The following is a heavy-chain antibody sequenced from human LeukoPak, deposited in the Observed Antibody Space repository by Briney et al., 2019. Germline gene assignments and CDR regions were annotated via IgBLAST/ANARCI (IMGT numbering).Heavy chain of an antibody. J-gene: IGHJ3*02. CDR3: ASEGVVETTFSGDDAFDS. CDR1: GFSFSTFS. CDR2: ITGDSSQI. V-gene: IGHV3-21*01. Sequence: GGSLRLSCAASGFSFSTFSMNWVRQAPGKGLEWVSSITGDSSQIFYSDSVKGRFTISRDNAEKLLYLQMDSLRAEDTAVYYCASEGVVETTFSGDDAFDSWGQGTMVTVSS. D-gene: IGHD2/OR15-2a*01.